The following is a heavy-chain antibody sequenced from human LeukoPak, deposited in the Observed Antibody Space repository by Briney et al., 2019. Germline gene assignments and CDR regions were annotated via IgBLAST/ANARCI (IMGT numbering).Heavy chain of an antibody. CDR3: AKAVDGSGWPLDY. CDR2: ISWNSGSI. D-gene: IGHD6-19*01. V-gene: IGHV3-9*03. CDR1: GFTFDDYA. Sequence: PGRSLRLSCAASGFTFDDYAMHWVRQAPGKGLEWVSGISWNSGSIDYADSVKGRFTISRDNAKNSLYLQMNSLRAEDMALYYCAKAVDGSGWPLDYWGQGTLVTVSS. J-gene: IGHJ4*02.